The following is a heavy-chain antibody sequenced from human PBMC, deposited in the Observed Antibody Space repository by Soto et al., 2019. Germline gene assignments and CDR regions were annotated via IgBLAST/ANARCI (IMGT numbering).Heavy chain of an antibody. Sequence: GGSLRLSCAASGFTFSSYGMHWVRQAPGKGLEWVAVVWFDGSNKYYADSVKGRFTISRDNSKNTLYLQVNSLRAEDTGVYYCARDRADCSGGSCYAHFDYWGQGTLVTVSS. CDR1: GFTFSSYG. CDR2: VWFDGSNK. V-gene: IGHV3-33*01. J-gene: IGHJ4*02. CDR3: ARDRADCSGGSCYAHFDY. D-gene: IGHD2-15*01.